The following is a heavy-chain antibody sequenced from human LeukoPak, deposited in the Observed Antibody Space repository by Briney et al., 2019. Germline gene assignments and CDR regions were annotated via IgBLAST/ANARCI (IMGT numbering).Heavy chain of an antibody. CDR3: ARVVPYYDILTGYSQAPYYMDV. J-gene: IGHJ6*03. CDR2: IYTSGST. V-gene: IGHV4-61*02. Sequence: SETLSLTCTVSGGSISSGSYYWSWIRQPAGKGLEWIGRIYTSGSTNYNPSLKSRVTISVDTSKNQFSLKLSSVTAADTAVYYCARVVPYYDILTGYSQAPYYMDVWGKGTTVTISS. CDR1: GGSISSGSYY. D-gene: IGHD3-9*01.